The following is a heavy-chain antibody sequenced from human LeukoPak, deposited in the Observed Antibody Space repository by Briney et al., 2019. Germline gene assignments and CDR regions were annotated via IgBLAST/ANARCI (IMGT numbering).Heavy chain of an antibody. V-gene: IGHV3-15*01. CDR1: GFTISNAW. Sequence: KPGGSLRLSCAASGFTISNAWMSWVRQAPGKGLEWVGRIKSNSDGGETDYAASVKGRFTISRDDSKTTLYLHMNSLNIDDTAVYYCTTVSIWVGAFDIWGQGTMVTVFS. D-gene: IGHD7-27*01. CDR2: IKSNSDGGET. CDR3: TTVSIWVGAFDI. J-gene: IGHJ3*02.